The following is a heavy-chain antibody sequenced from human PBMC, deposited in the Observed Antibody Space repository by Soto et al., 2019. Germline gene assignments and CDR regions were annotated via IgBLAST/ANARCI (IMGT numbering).Heavy chain of an antibody. Sequence: AASVKVSCKASGYTFTSYYMHWVRQAPGQGLEWMGIINPSGGSTSYAQKFQGRVTMTRDTSTSTVYMELSSLRSEDTAVYYCARDRKYYGSGSYYNDYWGQGTLVTVSS. CDR2: INPSGGST. CDR1: GYTFTSYY. CDR3: ARDRKYYGSGSYYNDY. D-gene: IGHD3-10*01. V-gene: IGHV1-46*01. J-gene: IGHJ4*02.